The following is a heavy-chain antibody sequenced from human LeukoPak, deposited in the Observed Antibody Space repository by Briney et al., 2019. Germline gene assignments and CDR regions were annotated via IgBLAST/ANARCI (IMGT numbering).Heavy chain of an antibody. J-gene: IGHJ4*02. Sequence: PSETLSLTCTVSGGSISNYYWSRIRQPPGKGLEWIGYIYYTGSTNYNLSLKSRVTISVDTSKNQFSLKLSSLTAADTAVYYCAGGGDSGGYYYPMFNYWGQGTLVTVSS. CDR3: AGGGDSGGYYYPMFNY. V-gene: IGHV4-59*01. D-gene: IGHD3-22*01. CDR2: IYYTGST. CDR1: GGSISNYY.